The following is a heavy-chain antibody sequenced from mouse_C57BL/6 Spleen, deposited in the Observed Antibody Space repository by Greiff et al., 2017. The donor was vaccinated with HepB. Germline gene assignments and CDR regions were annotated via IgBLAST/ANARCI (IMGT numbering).Heavy chain of an antibody. Sequence: EVQLVESGGGLVKPGGSLKLSCAASGFTFSSYAMSWVRQTPEKRLEWVATISDGGSYTYYPDNVKGRFTISRDNAKNNLYLQMSHLKSEDTAMYYCARDWDYAMDYWGQGTSVTVSS. J-gene: IGHJ4*01. CDR3: ARDWDYAMDY. CDR1: GFTFSSYA. CDR2: ISDGGSYT. D-gene: IGHD4-1*01. V-gene: IGHV5-4*01.